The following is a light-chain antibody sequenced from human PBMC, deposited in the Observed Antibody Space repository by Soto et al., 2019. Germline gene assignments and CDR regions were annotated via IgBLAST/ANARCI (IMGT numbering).Light chain of an antibody. Sequence: DIQMTQSPSTLSASVGDRVTITCRASQSISSWLAWYQQKPGKAPKLLVYKASSLERGVPSRFSGSGSGTEFTLTISSLQPDDFATYYCRQYNNYPLTFGGGTKVEIK. J-gene: IGKJ4*01. CDR3: RQYNNYPLT. CDR2: KAS. V-gene: IGKV1-5*03. CDR1: QSISSW.